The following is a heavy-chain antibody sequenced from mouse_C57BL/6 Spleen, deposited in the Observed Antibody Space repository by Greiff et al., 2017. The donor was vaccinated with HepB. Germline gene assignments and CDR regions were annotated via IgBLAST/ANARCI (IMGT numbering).Heavy chain of an antibody. CDR1: GYAFSSYW. J-gene: IGHJ2*01. CDR2: IYPGDGDT. CDR3: TRGGYGNDFDY. V-gene: IGHV1-80*01. Sequence: QVQLQQSGAELVKPGASVKISCKASGYAFSSYWMNWVKQRPGKGLEWIGQIYPGDGDTNYNGKFKGKATLTADKSSSTAYMQLSSLTSEDSAVYFCTRGGYGNDFDYWGQGTTLTGPS. D-gene: IGHD1-1*01.